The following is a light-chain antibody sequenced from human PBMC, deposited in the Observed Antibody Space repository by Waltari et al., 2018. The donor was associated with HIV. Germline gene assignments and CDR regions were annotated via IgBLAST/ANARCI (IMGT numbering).Light chain of an antibody. Sequence: QSALTQPASVSGSPGQSITISCTGATTAIGHYNLVSWYQQHPGRAPKLIIFEVSERPSGVSDRFSGSKSDSTASLTISGLQAEDEATYFCCSYVGSDTWVFGGGTQLTVL. V-gene: IGLV2-23*02. CDR1: TTAIGHYNL. CDR2: EVS. J-gene: IGLJ3*02. CDR3: CSYVGSDTWV.